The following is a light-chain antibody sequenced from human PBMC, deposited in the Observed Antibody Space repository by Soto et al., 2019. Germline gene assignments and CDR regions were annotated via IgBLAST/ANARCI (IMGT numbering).Light chain of an antibody. CDR2: GAS. J-gene: IGKJ1*01. V-gene: IGKV3-20*01. CDR3: QQYVSSVT. CDR1: QSVDSSF. Sequence: DIVLTQSPGSLSLSPGERATLSCRASQSVDSSFFAWYQQKPGQAPRLPIYGASKRATGTPDSFSGSGSGTDFTLTITRLEPGDFVVYYCQQYVSSVTFGQGTKVEIK.